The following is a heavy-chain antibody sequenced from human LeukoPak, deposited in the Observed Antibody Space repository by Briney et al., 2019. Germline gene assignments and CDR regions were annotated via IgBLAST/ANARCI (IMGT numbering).Heavy chain of an antibody. CDR3: ARATYYYGSGSYGDWFDP. Sequence: ASVKVSCKASGYTFTSYDINWVRQAPGQGLEWMGWMNTNSGNTGYAQKFQGRVTITRNTSISTAYMELSSLRSEDTAVYYCARATYYYGSGSYGDWFDPWGQGTLVTVSS. V-gene: IGHV1-8*03. J-gene: IGHJ5*02. D-gene: IGHD3-10*01. CDR1: GYTFTSYD. CDR2: MNTNSGNT.